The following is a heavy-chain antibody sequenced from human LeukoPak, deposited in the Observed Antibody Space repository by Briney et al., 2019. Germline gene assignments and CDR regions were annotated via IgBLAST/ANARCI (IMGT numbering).Heavy chain of an antibody. CDR1: GYPFASYG. J-gene: IGHJ2*01. CDR3: ARDHGGKVDRYFDV. D-gene: IGHD4-17*01. CDR2: ISAYKGNT. Sequence: ASVKVSCKASGYPFASYGISWVRQAPGQGLEWMGWISAYKGNTNYAQKFQGRVTMTTNTSTSTGYIELRSLRSDDTAVYYCARDHGGKVDRYFDVWGRGTLVTVSS. V-gene: IGHV1-18*01.